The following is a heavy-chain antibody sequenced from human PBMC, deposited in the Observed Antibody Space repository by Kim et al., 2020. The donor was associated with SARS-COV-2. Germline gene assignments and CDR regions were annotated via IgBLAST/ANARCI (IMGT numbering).Heavy chain of an antibody. Sequence: NSNPPLKSRVTISVDTSKNQFSLKLSSVTAADTAVYYCAREPDYGDYFDYWGQGTLVTVSS. V-gene: IGHV4-59*01. J-gene: IGHJ4*02. D-gene: IGHD4-17*01. CDR3: AREPDYGDYFDY.